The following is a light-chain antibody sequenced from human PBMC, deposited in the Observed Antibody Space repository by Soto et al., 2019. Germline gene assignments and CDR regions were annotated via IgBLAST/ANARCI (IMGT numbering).Light chain of an antibody. CDR3: MQGSHWPYT. V-gene: IGKV2D-30*01. CDR1: QSLVYRDGSTY. J-gene: IGKJ2*01. CDR2: KVS. Sequence: DVVMTQSPLSLAVTLGQPASISCRSSQSLVYRDGSTYLSWFQQRPGQSPRRLIYKVSNWDSGAPDRLGGSGSGTDFTLKFSRVEAEDVGVCLCMQGSHWPYTFGQGTKLEIK.